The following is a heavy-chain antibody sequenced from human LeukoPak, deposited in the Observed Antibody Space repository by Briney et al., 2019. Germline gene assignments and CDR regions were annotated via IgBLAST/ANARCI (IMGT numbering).Heavy chain of an antibody. CDR1: GYTFTSYY. CDR3: ARSLRVYNWFDP. J-gene: IGHJ5*02. D-gene: IGHD6-13*01. Sequence: ASVKVSCKASGYTFTSYYMYWVRQAPGQGLEWMGIISPSGGTTNYAQKFQGRVTMTRDTSTSTVYLELSSLRSEDTAVYYCARSLRVYNWFDPWGQGTLVTVSS. CDR2: ISPSGGTT. V-gene: IGHV1-46*01.